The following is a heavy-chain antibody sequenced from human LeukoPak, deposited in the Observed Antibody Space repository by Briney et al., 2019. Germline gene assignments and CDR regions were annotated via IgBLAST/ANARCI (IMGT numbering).Heavy chain of an antibody. Sequence: RGSLRLSCAASGFTFSSYWMHWVRQAPGKGLVWVSRINSDGSSTSYADSVKGRFTISRDNAKNTLYLQMNSLRAEDTAVYYCARSPATDAFDIWGQGTMVTVSS. V-gene: IGHV3-74*01. J-gene: IGHJ3*02. CDR2: INSDGSST. CDR1: GFTFSSYW. CDR3: ARSPATDAFDI.